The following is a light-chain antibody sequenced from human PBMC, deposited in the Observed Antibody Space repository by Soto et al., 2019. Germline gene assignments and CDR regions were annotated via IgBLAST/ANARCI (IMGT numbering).Light chain of an antibody. CDR1: QSIRVW. J-gene: IGKJ1*01. CDR2: KAC. V-gene: IGKV1-5*03. CDR3: QHYNSYLEA. Sequence: DIQMSQSPSTLSASVGDGVTIPRLSCQSIRVWLAWYQQKAVKAPNGLIYKACTLKSGVPSWFSGGGSGTEFTLTRSCLQPDDFATYYYQHYNSYLEAFGQGTKVDIK.